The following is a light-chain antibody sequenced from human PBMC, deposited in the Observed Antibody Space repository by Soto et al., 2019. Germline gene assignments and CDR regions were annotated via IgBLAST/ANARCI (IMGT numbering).Light chain of an antibody. J-gene: IGKJ2*01. CDR2: KAA. Sequence: DIQMTQSPSTLSASVGDRVTITCRASQSICSRLAWYQQKPGKPPKLLIYKAARLESGVPPRFSGSGSGTDFTLTISSLQPDDFGTYDCQEYTCLYTFGQGMKLEIK. V-gene: IGKV1-5*03. CDR1: QSICSR. CDR3: QEYTCLYT.